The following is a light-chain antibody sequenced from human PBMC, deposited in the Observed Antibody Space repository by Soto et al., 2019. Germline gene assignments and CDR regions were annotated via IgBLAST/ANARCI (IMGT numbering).Light chain of an antibody. V-gene: IGKV3-11*01. CDR2: DTS. CDR1: QSLSSF. CDR3: QQRANWPLT. J-gene: IGKJ4*01. Sequence: EIVLTQSPATLSLSPGARATLFCRASQSLSSFLAWFQQKPGQAPRLLIYDTSNRATGIPARFSGSGSGTDFTLTISSLETEDFAVYFCQQRANWPLTFGGGTKVEIK.